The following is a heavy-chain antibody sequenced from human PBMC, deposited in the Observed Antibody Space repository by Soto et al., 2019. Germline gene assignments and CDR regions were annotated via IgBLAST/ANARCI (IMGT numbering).Heavy chain of an antibody. CDR1: GFTVSNNY. V-gene: IGHV3-53*01. Sequence: EVQLVESGGGLIQPGGSLRLSCAVSGFTVSNNYMSWVRQAPGKGLEGVSVIYSGGYTAYGDSVKGRFTISRDNSKNTLYLKIKGLGADAAALYYGESQRGGGGYWGQGTLVTVSS. CDR2: IYSGGYT. CDR3: ESQRGGGGY. J-gene: IGHJ4*02. D-gene: IGHD3-16*01.